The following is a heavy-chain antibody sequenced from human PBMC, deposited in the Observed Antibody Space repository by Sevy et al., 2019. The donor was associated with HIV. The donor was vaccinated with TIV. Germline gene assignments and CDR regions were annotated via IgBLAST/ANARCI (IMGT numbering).Heavy chain of an antibody. CDR2: TYYRSKWYN. Sequence: SQTLSLTCAISGDSVSSNSAAWNWIRQSPSRGLEWLGRTYYRSKWYNDYAVSVKSRITINPDTSMNQFSLQLNSVTPEDTAVYYCARDMGGDGYNSPVYYYYYYGMDVWGQGTTVTVSS. V-gene: IGHV6-1*01. CDR1: GDSVSSNSAA. D-gene: IGHD2-21*01. CDR3: ARDMGGDGYNSPVYYYYYYGMDV. J-gene: IGHJ6*02.